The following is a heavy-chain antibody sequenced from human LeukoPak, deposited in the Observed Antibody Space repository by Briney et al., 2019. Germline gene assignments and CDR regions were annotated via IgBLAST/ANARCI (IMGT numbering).Heavy chain of an antibody. J-gene: IGHJ4*02. CDR3: ARVVAARPSPDY. V-gene: IGHV3-30*01. D-gene: IGHD6-6*01. Sequence: PGRSLRLSCAASGFTFSSYAMHWVRQAPGKGLEWVAVISYDGSNKYYADSVKGRFTISRDNSKNTLYLQMNSLRAEDTAVYYCARVVAARPSPDYWGQGTLVTVSA. CDR1: GFTFSSYA. CDR2: ISYDGSNK.